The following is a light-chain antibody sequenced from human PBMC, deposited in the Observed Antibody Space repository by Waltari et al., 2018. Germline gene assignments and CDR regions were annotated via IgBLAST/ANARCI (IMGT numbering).Light chain of an antibody. CDR3: QQRKT. CDR2: DAS. CDR1: QSVSSY. Sequence: DIVLTQSPATLVLSPGESATHTCRARQSVSSYLAWYQQKPGQAPRLLINDASNRATGIPARFSGSESATDFTLTISSLEPEDFAEYYCQQRKTFGQGTKLEIK. J-gene: IGKJ2*01. V-gene: IGKV3-11*01.